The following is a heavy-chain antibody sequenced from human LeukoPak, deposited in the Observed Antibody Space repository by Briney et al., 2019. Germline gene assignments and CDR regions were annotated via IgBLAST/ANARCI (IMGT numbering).Heavy chain of an antibody. CDR1: GFTFSSYG. V-gene: IGHV3-23*01. Sequence: PGGSLRLSCAASGFTFSSYGMSWVRQAPGKGLEWVSAISGSGGSTYYADSVKGRFTISRDNSKNKLYLQMNSLRAADTAVYYCAKDGGVRGPDYYYYMDVWGKGTTVTSSS. CDR3: AKDGGVRGPDYYYYMDV. J-gene: IGHJ6*03. D-gene: IGHD3-10*01. CDR2: ISGSGGST.